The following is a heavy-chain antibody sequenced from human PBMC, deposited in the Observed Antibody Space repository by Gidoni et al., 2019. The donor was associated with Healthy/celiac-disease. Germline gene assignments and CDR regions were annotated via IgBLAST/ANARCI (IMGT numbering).Heavy chain of an antibody. V-gene: IGHV3-23*01. CDR3: AKDQIWGSYRYYFDY. CDR2: ISGSGGST. D-gene: IGHD3-16*02. J-gene: IGHJ4*02. Sequence: EVQLLESGGGLVQPGGSLRLSCAASGFTFSSYAMRWVRPAPGKGLEWVSAISGSGGSTYYADSGKGRFTISRDNAKNTLYLQMNSLRAEDTAVYYCAKDQIWGSYRYYFDYWGQGTLVTVSS. CDR1: GFTFSSYA.